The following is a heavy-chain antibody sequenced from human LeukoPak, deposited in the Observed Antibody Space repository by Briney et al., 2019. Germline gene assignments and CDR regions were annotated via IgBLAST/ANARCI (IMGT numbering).Heavy chain of an antibody. Sequence: SETLSLTCTVPLGSIRSYQWSWIRQAPGKGLEGIGYVYHTGSAYYTPPRRSRITMPVDTSQSQFSLRLSSATAADTAVYYCARWREYLLWSFGLWGQGVLVTVSS. CDR2: VYHTGSA. D-gene: IGHD3-10*01. J-gene: IGHJ4*02. V-gene: IGHV4-59*01. CDR3: ARWREYLLWSFGL. CDR1: LGSIRSYQ.